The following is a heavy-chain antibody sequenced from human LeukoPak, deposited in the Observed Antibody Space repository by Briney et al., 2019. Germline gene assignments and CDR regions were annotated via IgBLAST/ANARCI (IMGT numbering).Heavy chain of an antibody. Sequence: SETLSLTCAVSGGSFSGYYWSWIRQPPGPGLEWIGEINHSGSTNYNPSLKSRVTISVDTSKNQFSLKLSSVTAADTAVYYCARGQPWYYYDSSGYYYYYWGQGTLVTVSS. J-gene: IGHJ4*02. CDR3: ARGQPWYYYDSSGYYYYY. D-gene: IGHD3-22*01. V-gene: IGHV4-34*01. CDR1: GGSFSGYY. CDR2: INHSGST.